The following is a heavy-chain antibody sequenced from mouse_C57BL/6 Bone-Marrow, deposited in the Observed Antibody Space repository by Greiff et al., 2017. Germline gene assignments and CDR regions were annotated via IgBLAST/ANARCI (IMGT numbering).Heavy chain of an antibody. CDR3: ARLPYGKGYYAMDY. Sequence: QVQLQQPGAELVMPGASVKLSCKASGYTFTSYWMHWVKQRPGQGLEWIGELDPSDSYTNYNQKFKGKSTLTVDKSSSTAYMQLSSLTSEDSAVYYCARLPYGKGYYAMDYWGQGTSVTVSS. CDR2: LDPSDSYT. D-gene: IGHD2-1*01. CDR1: GYTFTSYW. V-gene: IGHV1-69*01. J-gene: IGHJ4*01.